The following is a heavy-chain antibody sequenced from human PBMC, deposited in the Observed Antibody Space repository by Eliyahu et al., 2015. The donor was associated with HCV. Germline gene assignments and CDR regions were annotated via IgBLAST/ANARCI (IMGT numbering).Heavy chain of an antibody. CDR1: GFTFXXYW. D-gene: IGHD3-22*01. CDR3: ARVFTMIVVGGYFDY. Sequence: EVQLVESGGGLVQPGGSLRLSCAASGFTFXXYWMSWVRQAPGKGLEWVANIKQDGSEKYYVDSVKGRFTISRDNAKNSLYLQMNSLRAEDTAVYYCARVFTMIVVGGYFDYWGQGTLVTVSS. CDR2: IKQDGSEK. J-gene: IGHJ4*02. V-gene: IGHV3-7*03.